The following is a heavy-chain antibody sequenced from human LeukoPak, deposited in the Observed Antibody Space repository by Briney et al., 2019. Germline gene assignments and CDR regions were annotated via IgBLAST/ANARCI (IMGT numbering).Heavy chain of an antibody. Sequence: GGSLRLSCAASGFTFSDYYKSWIRQAPGKGLEWVSYISSSGSTIYYADSVKGRFTISRDNAKNSLCLQMNSLRAEDTAVYYCARDAGFGDIVATIYPYYYGMDVWGQGTTVTVSS. CDR1: GFTFSDYY. V-gene: IGHV3-11*01. CDR3: ARDAGFGDIVATIYPYYYGMDV. CDR2: ISSSGSTI. D-gene: IGHD5-12*01. J-gene: IGHJ6*02.